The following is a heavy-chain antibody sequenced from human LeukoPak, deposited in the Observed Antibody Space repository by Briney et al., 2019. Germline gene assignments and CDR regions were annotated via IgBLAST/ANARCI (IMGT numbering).Heavy chain of an antibody. J-gene: IGHJ3*02. CDR3: ARVRLRLNDAFDI. Sequence: GGSLRLSCAASGFTFSSYSMNWVRQAPGKGLEWVSSISSSSSYIYYADSVKGRFTISRDNAKNSLYLQMNSLRAEDTAVYYCARVRLRLNDAFDIWGQGTMVTVSS. D-gene: IGHD5-12*01. V-gene: IGHV3-21*04. CDR2: ISSSSSYI. CDR1: GFTFSSYS.